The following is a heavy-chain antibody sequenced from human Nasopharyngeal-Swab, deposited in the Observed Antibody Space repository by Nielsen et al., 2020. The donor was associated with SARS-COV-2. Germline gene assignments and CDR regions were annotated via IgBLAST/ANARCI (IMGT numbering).Heavy chain of an antibody. CDR3: ARGGVVVGYHGMDV. Sequence: SETLSLTCAVYGGSFSGYYWSWIRQPPGKGLEWIGEINHSGSTNYNPSLKSRVTISVDTSKNQFSLKLSSVTAADTAVYYCARGGVVVGYHGMDVWGQGTTVTVSS. J-gene: IGHJ6*02. CDR1: GGSFSGYY. D-gene: IGHD2-2*01. V-gene: IGHV4-34*01. CDR2: INHSGST.